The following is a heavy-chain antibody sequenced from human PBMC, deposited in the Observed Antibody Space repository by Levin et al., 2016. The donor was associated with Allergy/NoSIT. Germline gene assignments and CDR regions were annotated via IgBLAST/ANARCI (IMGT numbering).Heavy chain of an antibody. CDR1: GGSFSGYY. CDR2: INHSGST. J-gene: IGHJ5*02. V-gene: IGHV4-34*01. CDR3: ARGVGSGWYGNWFDP. Sequence: SETLSLTCAVYGGSFSGYYWSWIRQPPGKGLEWIGEINHSGSTNYNPSLKSRVTISVDTSKNQFSLKLSSVTAADTAVYYCARGVGSGWYGNWFDPWGQGTLVTVSS. D-gene: IGHD6-19*01.